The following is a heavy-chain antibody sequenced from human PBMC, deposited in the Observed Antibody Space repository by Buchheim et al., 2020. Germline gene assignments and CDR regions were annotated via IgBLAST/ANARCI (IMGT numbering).Heavy chain of an antibody. Sequence: EVQLVESGGGLVQPGGSLRLSCAASGFTLSNYGINWVRQAPGKGLEWVSYISANRATKEYAESVKGRFTISRDKARKSVFLQTNSLRVEDTAIYYCARGGAARPDYWGQG. D-gene: IGHD6-6*01. CDR1: GFTLSNYG. V-gene: IGHV3-48*01. CDR3: ARGGAARPDY. CDR2: ISANRATK. J-gene: IGHJ4*02.